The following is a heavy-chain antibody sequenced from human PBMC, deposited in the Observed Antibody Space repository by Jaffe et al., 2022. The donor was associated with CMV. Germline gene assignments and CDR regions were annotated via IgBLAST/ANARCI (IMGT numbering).Heavy chain of an antibody. CDR3: ARDGGPHSGSYKHFDAFDI. J-gene: IGHJ3*02. CDR2: INPNSGGT. V-gene: IGHV1-2*04. D-gene: IGHD1-26*01. CDR1: GYTFTGYY. Sequence: QVQLVQSGAEVKKPGASVKVSCKASGYTFTGYYMHWVRQAPGQGLEWMGWINPNSGGTNYAQKFQGWVTMTRDTSISTAYMELSRLRSDDTAVYYCARDGGPHSGSYKHFDAFDIWGQGTMVTVSS.